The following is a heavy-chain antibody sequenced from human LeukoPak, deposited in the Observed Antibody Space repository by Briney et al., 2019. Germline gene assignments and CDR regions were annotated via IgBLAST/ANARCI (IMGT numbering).Heavy chain of an antibody. CDR1: GFSISSNY. CDR3: ATVGAVAGTYFDH. Sequence: GGSLRLSCAASGFSISSNYMSWVRQAPGKGLEWVSIIYSSGSTSYADSVKGRFTISRDNSKNTLYVQMNSLRVEDTAVYYCATVGAVAGTYFDHWGRGTLVTVSS. J-gene: IGHJ4*02. V-gene: IGHV3-66*01. CDR2: IYSSGST. D-gene: IGHD6-19*01.